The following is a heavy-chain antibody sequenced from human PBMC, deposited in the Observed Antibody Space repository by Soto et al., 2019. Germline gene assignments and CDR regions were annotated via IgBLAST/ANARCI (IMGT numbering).Heavy chain of an antibody. CDR1: GFTFSNYA. CDR3: AKDPLASSWYRDFDY. J-gene: IGHJ4*02. Sequence: EVQLLESGGGLVQPGGSLRLSCAASGFTFSNYAMSWVRQAPGKGLEWVSAISGSGGSTYYADSVKGRFTISRDNSKNTLYLQVNSLRAEDTAVYYCAKDPLASSWYRDFDYWGQGTPVTVSS. D-gene: IGHD6-13*01. CDR2: ISGSGGST. V-gene: IGHV3-23*01.